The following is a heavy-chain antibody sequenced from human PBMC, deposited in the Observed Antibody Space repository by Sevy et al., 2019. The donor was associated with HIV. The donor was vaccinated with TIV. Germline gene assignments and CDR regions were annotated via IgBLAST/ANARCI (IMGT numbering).Heavy chain of an antibody. V-gene: IGHV3-30*04. CDR1: GFTFSNYA. D-gene: IGHD6-19*01. J-gene: IGHJ4*02. CDR3: ARRQQWLTNYYFDY. CDR2: ISYDGSNK. Sequence: GGSLRLSCAASGFTFSNYAMQWVRQAPGKGLEWVAVISYDGSNKYYADSGKGRFNISRDNSKNTLYLQMNSLRAEDTAVYYCARRQQWLTNYYFDYWGQGTLVTVSS.